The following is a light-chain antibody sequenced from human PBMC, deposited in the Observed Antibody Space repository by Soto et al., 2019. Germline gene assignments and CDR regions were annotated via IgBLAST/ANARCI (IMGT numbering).Light chain of an antibody. CDR1: QSISSS. CDR2: AAS. V-gene: IGKV1-39*01. Sequence: DIQMTQSPSSLSASVGDRVTITCRARQSISSSLHWYQQKPGKAPKLLVYAASSLQSGVPSRFSGSGSGTDFTLTSSSLQPEDFATYYCQQSYNTPWTFGQGTKVEIK. CDR3: QQSYNTPWT. J-gene: IGKJ1*01.